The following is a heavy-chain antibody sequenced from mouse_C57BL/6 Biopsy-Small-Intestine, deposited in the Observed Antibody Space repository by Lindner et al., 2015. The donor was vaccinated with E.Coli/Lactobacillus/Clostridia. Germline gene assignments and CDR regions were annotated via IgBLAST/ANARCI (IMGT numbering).Heavy chain of an antibody. CDR1: GFNIKDYY. Sequence: VQLQESGAELVKPGASVKLSCTASGFNIKDYYMHWVSQRTEQGLEWIGRIDPEDGETEYAPRFQGKATITTDTSSNTAYLQLSSLTSEDTADYYCAAITTVLEWYFDVWGPGTTVTVSS. CDR3: AAITTVLEWYFDV. J-gene: IGHJ1*01. D-gene: IGHD1-1*01. V-gene: IGHV14-2*01. CDR2: IDPEDGET.